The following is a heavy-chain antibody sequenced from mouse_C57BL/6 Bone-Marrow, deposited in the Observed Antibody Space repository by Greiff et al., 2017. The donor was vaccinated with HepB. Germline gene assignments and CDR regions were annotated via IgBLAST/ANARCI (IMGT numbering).Heavy chain of an antibody. CDR3: ASLVTTDYFDY. J-gene: IGHJ2*01. CDR1: GYTFTSYW. Sequence: VQLQQPGAELVKPGASVKLSCKASGYTFTSYWMHWVKQRPGQGLEWIGMIHPNSGSTNYNEKFKSKATLTVDKSSSTAYMQLSSLTSEDSAVYYCASLVTTDYFDYWGQGTTLPVSS. V-gene: IGHV1-64*01. CDR2: IHPNSGST. D-gene: IGHD2-2*01.